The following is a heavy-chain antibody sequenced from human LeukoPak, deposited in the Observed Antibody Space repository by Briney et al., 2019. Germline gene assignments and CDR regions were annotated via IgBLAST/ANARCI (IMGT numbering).Heavy chain of an antibody. V-gene: IGHV3-23*01. CDR3: AKGQWELPVY. J-gene: IGHJ4*02. CDR1: GFTFSSYG. D-gene: IGHD1-26*01. CDR2: ISGSGGST. Sequence: GGTLRLSCAASGFTFSSYGMSWVRQAPGKGLEWVSAISGSGGSTYYADSVKGRFTISRDNSKNTLYLQMNSLRAEDTAVYYCAKGQWELPVYWGRGTLVSVSS.